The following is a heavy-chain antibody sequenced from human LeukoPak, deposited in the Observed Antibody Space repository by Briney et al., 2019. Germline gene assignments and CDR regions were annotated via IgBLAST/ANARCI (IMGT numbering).Heavy chain of an antibody. V-gene: IGHV4-30-4*01. CDR2: IYYSGST. J-gene: IGHJ4*02. D-gene: IGHD3-10*01. CDR3: ASRGLWFNYFDY. Sequence: SETLSLTCTVSGGSISSGDYYWSWIRQPPGKGLEWIGYIYYSGSTYYNPSLKSRVTISVDTSKNQFSLKLSSVTAADTAVYYCASRGLWFNYFDYWGQGTLVTVSS. CDR1: GGSISSGDYY.